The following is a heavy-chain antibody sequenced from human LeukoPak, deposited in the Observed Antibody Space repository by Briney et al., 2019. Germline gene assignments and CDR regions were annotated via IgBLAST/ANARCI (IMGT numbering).Heavy chain of an antibody. J-gene: IGHJ5*02. CDR3: ARDAGNSGYGCDL. V-gene: IGHV3-7*01. CDR2: IKQDGSVQ. D-gene: IGHD5-12*01. CDR1: GFTFNNAW. Sequence: GGSLRLSCAASGFTFNNAWMNWVRQAPGKGLEWVANIKQDGSVQFYMDSLKGRFSVSRDNAKNSLYLQMNNLRGEDTAIYYCARDAGNSGYGCDLWGQGTLVTVSS.